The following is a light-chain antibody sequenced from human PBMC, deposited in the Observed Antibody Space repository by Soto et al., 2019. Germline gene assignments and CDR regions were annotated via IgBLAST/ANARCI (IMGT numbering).Light chain of an antibody. CDR3: CSYAGGYIFV. V-gene: IGLV2-11*01. J-gene: IGLJ1*01. CDR1: SSDVGRYNY. CDR2: DVT. Sequence: QSALTQPRSVSGSPGQSVTISCTETSSDVGRYNYVSWYQQHPGKAPKLIIYDVTKRPSGVPDRFSGSKSGNTASLTISGLQADDEVDYYCCSYAGGYIFVFGPGTKVNV.